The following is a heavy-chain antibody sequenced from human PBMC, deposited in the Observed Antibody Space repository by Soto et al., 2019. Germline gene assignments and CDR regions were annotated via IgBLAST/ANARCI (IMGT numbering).Heavy chain of an antibody. CDR1: GYTFTSYY. V-gene: IGHV1-46*01. D-gene: IGHD5-12*01. CDR2: INPSGGST. J-gene: IGHJ6*02. CDR3: GRDLREWLRPVGGSGYYYGMDV. Sequence: QVQLVQSGAEVKKPGASVKVSCKASGYTFTSYYMHWVRQAPGQGLEWMGIINPSGGSTSYAQKFQGRVTMTRDTSTSTVYMELSSLRSEDTAVYYCGRDLREWLRPVGGSGYYYGMDVWGQGTTVTVSS.